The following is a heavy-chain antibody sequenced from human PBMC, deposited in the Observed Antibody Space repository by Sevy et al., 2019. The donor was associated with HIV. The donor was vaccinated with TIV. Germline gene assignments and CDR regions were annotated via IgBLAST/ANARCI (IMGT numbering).Heavy chain of an antibody. Sequence: GGSLRLSCAASGFTFDDYTMHWVRQAPGKGLEWVSGISWNSATIVYADSVKGRFTISRDNAKNSLYLQMNSLRAEDTALYYCAQVPQPRYYYDTIGYLGDGMDVWGQGTTVTVSS. D-gene: IGHD3-22*01. CDR2: ISWNSATI. J-gene: IGHJ6*02. CDR1: GFTFDDYT. CDR3: AQVPQPRYYYDTIGYLGDGMDV. V-gene: IGHV3-9*01.